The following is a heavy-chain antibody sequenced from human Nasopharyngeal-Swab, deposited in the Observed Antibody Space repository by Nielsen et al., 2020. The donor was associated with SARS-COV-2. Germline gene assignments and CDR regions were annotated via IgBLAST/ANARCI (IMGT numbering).Heavy chain of an antibody. CDR1: GGSISSSSYY. J-gene: IGHJ3*02. CDR3: AGGGSRPGYVFDI. CDR2: IYYSGST. D-gene: IGHD1-26*01. V-gene: IGHV4-39*01. Sequence: SETLSLTCTVSGGSISSSSYYWGWIRQPPGKGLEWIGGIYYSGSTYYNPSLKSRVTISVDTSKNQFSLKLSSVTAADTAVYYCAGGGSRPGYVFDIWGQGTMVTVSS.